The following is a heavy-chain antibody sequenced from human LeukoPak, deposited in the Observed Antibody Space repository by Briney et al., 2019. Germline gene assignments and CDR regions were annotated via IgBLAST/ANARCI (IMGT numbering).Heavy chain of an antibody. CDR1: GFALSGYW. CDR2: INTEGSTT. V-gene: IGHV3-74*01. D-gene: IGHD4-17*01. CDR3: ARDGDGRGEDFDY. J-gene: IGHJ4*02. Sequence: GGSLRLSCAASGFALSGYWMHWVRQAPGKGLVWVSRINTEGSTTSYADSVKGRFTISRDNAKNFLYLQMNSLRVEDTALYYCARDGDGRGEDFDYWGQGILVTVSS.